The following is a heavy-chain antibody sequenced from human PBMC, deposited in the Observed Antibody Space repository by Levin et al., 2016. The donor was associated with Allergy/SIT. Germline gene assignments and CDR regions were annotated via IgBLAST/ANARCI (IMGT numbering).Heavy chain of an antibody. V-gene: IGHV3-21*01. CDR3: ARVGGGFWSGYYPPDYYYYMDV. J-gene: IGHJ6*03. Sequence: WIRQPPGKGLEWVSSISSSSSYIYYADSVKGRFTISRDNAKNSLYLQMNSLRAEDTAVYYCARVGGGFWSGYYPPDYYYYMDVWGKGTTVTVSS. D-gene: IGHD3-3*01. CDR2: ISSSSSYI.